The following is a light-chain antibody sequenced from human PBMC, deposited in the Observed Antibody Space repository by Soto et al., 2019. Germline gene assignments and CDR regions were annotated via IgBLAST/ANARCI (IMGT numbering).Light chain of an antibody. CDR3: QQSYTIPIT. V-gene: IGKV1-39*01. CDR1: QSIATY. CDR2: AAS. J-gene: IGKJ5*01. Sequence: DIQVTQSPSSLSASVGDRVTITCRASQSIATYLNWYQHKLGKAPKLLIYAASSLQTGVPSRFSGSGSGTDFTLTISSLQPEDFATYFCQQSYTIPITFGQGTRLEIK.